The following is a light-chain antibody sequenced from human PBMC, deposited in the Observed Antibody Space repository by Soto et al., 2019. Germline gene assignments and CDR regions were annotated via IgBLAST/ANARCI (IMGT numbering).Light chain of an antibody. CDR2: ANI. J-gene: IGLJ1*01. Sequence: QSVLTQPPSVSGAPGQRVTISCTGSSSNIGAGYDVHWYQQRPGAAPKLLISANINRPSGVPDRFSGSKSGTSASLAITGLQADDEGDYYCQSYDSTLSARYVFGNGTKVTVL. V-gene: IGLV1-40*01. CDR1: SSNIGAGYD. CDR3: QSYDSTLSARYV.